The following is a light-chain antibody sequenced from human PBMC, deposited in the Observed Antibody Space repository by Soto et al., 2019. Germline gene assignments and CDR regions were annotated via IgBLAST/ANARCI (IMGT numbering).Light chain of an antibody. CDR3: QQRSNWPPTWT. Sequence: EIVLSQSPATLSLSPGERATLSCMASQSVSSYLAWYQHIPGQAPRLLIYDASKRDTGIPARFSGSGSGTDFTLTISSLEPEDFAVYYCQQRSNWPPTWTFGQGTKVEVK. CDR2: DAS. V-gene: IGKV3-11*01. J-gene: IGKJ1*01. CDR1: QSVSSY.